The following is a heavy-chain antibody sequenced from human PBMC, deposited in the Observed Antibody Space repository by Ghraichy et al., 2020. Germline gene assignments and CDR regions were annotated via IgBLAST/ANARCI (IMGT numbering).Heavy chain of an antibody. CDR2: MNPNSGNT. CDR3: ARGRIVVVPAAISWFDP. D-gene: IGHD2-2*01. CDR1: GYTFTSYD. Sequence: SVKVSCKASGYTFTSYDINWVRQATGQGLEWMGWMNPNSGNTGYAQKFQGRVTMTRNTSISTAYMELSSLRSEDTAVYYCARGRIVVVPAAISWFDPWGQGTLVTVSS. V-gene: IGHV1-8*01. J-gene: IGHJ5*02.